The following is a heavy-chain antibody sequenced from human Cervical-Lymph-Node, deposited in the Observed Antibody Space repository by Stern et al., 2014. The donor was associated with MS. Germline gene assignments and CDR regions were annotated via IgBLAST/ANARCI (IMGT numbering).Heavy chain of an antibody. D-gene: IGHD1-26*01. J-gene: IGHJ5*02. CDR2: IHDSGST. CDR1: GGSISSSGYY. V-gene: IGHV4-61*02. CDR3: ATTRWDLFTWNWFDP. Sequence: VQLVESGPGLVKPSQTLSLTCTVSGGSISSSGYYWSWIRQPADKGLEWIGRIHDSGSTYYNPSPQSRVTISMATANKQFYLKLPSVTAADTAVYYCATTRWDLFTWNWFDPWGQGTLVTVSS.